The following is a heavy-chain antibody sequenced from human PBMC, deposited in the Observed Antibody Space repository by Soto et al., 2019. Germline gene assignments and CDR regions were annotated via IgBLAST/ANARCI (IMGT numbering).Heavy chain of an antibody. Sequence: QVQLVQSGAEVKKPGSSVKVSCKTSGGTFRTSAISWVRQAPGQGLEWMGGIMPVFSTPDYAQKFQGRVTSTGDESTDTAYMELSSLRSEDTAVYYCARDKDRQQLGGNYYYVMDVWGQGTTVTVSS. CDR3: ARDKDRQQLGGNYYYVMDV. CDR1: GGTFRTSA. J-gene: IGHJ6*01. D-gene: IGHD3-3*02. CDR2: IMPVFSTP. V-gene: IGHV1-69*12.